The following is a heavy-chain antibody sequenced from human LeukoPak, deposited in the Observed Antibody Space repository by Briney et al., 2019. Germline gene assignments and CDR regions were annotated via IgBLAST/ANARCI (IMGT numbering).Heavy chain of an antibody. CDR2: INAGNGNT. V-gene: IGHV1-3*01. CDR1: GYTFTSYA. J-gene: IGHJ6*02. CDR3: AAVVVPAAIIPPYGMDV. D-gene: IGHD2-2*02. Sequence: ASVKVSCKASGYTFTSYAMHWVRQAPGQRLEWMGWINAGNGNTKYSQKFQGRVTITRDTSASTAYMELSSLRSEDTAVYYCAAVVVPAAIIPPYGMDVWGQGTTVTVSS.